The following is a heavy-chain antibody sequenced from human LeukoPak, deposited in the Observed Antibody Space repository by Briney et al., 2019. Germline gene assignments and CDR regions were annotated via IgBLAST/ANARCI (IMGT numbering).Heavy chain of an antibody. J-gene: IGHJ4*02. CDR1: GFTFNSYG. CDR3: AREDTALVIAY. Sequence: GGSLRLSRAASGFTFNSYGMHWVRQAPGKGLEWVAIMWYDGSNRYYTDSVKGRFTIYRDNSKNTLYLQMNSLRVEDTAVYYCAREDTALVIAYWGQGTLVNVSS. D-gene: IGHD5-18*01. CDR2: MWYDGSNR. V-gene: IGHV3-30*02.